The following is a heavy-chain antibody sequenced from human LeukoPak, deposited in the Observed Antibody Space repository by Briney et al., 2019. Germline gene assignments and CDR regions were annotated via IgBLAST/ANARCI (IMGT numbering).Heavy chain of an antibody. CDR2: ISSSSSYI. CDR1: GFTFSSYS. J-gene: IGHJ3*02. Sequence: PGGSLRLSCAASGFTFSSYSMNWVRQAPGKGLEWVSSISSSSSYIYYADSVKGRFTISRDNAKNSLYLQMNSLRAEDTAVYYCARDPFLSSSWYVDAFDIWGQGTMVTVSS. V-gene: IGHV3-21*01. CDR3: ARDPFLSSSWYVDAFDI. D-gene: IGHD6-13*01.